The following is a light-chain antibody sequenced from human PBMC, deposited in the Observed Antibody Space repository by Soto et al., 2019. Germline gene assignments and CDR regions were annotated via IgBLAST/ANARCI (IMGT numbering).Light chain of an antibody. J-gene: IGKJ1*01. Sequence: EAVLTQSPATLSVFPGERATLSCRASQSVATNPAWYQQRPGQAPRLLIYGASKRAIGLPARFSGSGSGTEFTLTITSLQSEDFAVYYCQQYNKWPQTFGQGTKVDIK. V-gene: IGKV3-15*01. CDR3: QQYNKWPQT. CDR1: QSVATN. CDR2: GAS.